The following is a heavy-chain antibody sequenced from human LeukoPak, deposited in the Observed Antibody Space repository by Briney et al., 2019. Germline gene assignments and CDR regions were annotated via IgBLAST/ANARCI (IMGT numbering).Heavy chain of an antibody. D-gene: IGHD5-12*01. CDR3: AKGGVDSGYNFDY. J-gene: IGHJ4*02. CDR1: GFTFSSYV. V-gene: IGHV3-23*01. CDR2: ISGSGGST. Sequence: GGSLRLSCAASGFTFSSYVMSWVRQAPGKGLEWVSAISGSGGSTYYADSVKGRFTISRDNSKNTLYLQMNSLRAEDTAVYYCAKGGVDSGYNFDYWGQGTLVTVSS.